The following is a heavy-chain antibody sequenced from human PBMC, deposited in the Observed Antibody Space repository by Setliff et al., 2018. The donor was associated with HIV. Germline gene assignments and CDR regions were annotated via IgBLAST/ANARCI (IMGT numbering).Heavy chain of an antibody. J-gene: IGHJ4*02. Sequence: SETLSLTCTVSGGSITSYYWSWIRQPPGKGLEWIGYIYYGGSTNYNPSLRSRLTISVDTSKNQFSLKLSSVTAADTAVYYCARDAGGSVGNYYFDYWGQGTLVTVSS. V-gene: IGHV4-59*01. CDR3: ARDAGGSVGNYYFDY. CDR1: GGSITSYY. D-gene: IGHD2-15*01. CDR2: IYYGGST.